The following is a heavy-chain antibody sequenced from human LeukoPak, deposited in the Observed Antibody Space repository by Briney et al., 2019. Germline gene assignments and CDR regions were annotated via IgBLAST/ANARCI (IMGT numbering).Heavy chain of an antibody. CDR1: GYSISSGYY. V-gene: IGHV4-38-2*02. J-gene: IGHJ6*03. Sequence: SETLSLTCTVSGYSISSGYYWVWIRQPPGKGLEWIGSIYRSGSTNYNPSLKRRVTISVDTSKNQFSLKVNSVTAADTALYYCARGDCSSTICYSPMDVWGKGTTVTVSS. D-gene: IGHD2-2*01. CDR3: ARGDCSSTICYSPMDV. CDR2: IYRSGST.